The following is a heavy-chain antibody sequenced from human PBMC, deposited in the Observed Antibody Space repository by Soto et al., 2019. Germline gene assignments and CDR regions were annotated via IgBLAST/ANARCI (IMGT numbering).Heavy chain of an antibody. J-gene: IGHJ6*02. V-gene: IGHV3-7*05. CDR1: GFTFSSYW. D-gene: IGHD4-4*01. CDR2: IKQDGSEK. Sequence: GGSLRLSCAASGFTFSSYWMSWVRQAPGKGLEWVANIKQDGSEKYYVDSVKGRFTISRDNAKNSLYLQMNSLRAEDTAVYYCARVSGGGSNYTYYYGMDVWGQGTTVTVSS. CDR3: ARVSGGGSNYTYYYGMDV.